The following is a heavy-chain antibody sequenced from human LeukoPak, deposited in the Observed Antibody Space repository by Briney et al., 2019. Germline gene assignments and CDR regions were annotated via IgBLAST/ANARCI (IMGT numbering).Heavy chain of an antibody. CDR3: ARVAKERVGGVYYFDY. D-gene: IGHD1-1*01. CDR2: MCISGYT. J-gene: IGHJ4*02. Sequence: PGGSLRLSCAASGFTFSDYDMHWVRQATGKGLEWVSAMCISGYTYYTGAVKGRFTISRENAKNSLYLQMNSLRAGDTAVYYCARVAKERVGGVYYFDYWGQGTLVTVSS. CDR1: GFTFSDYD. V-gene: IGHV3-13*01.